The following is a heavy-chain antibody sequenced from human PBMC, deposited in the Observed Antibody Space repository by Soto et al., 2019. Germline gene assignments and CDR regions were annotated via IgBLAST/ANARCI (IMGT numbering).Heavy chain of an antibody. CDR2: ISSSSTI. D-gene: IGHD1-26*01. J-gene: IGHJ4*02. CDR1: GLTFSNYS. Sequence: PADSLRLSFKTSGLTFSNYSMNWVRQAPGKGLEWVSYISSSSTIYYADSVKGRFTISRDNAKNSLYLQMNSLRAEDTFVYYCAKEGGLSGSYYISSSYYFDYWGQGT. CDR3: AKEGGLSGSYYISSSYYFDY. V-gene: IGHV3-48*01.